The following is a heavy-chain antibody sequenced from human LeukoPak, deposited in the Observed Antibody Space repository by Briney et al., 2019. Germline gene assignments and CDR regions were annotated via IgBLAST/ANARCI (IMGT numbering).Heavy chain of an antibody. Sequence: GESLKISCKASGYTFTSYGISWVRQAPGQGLEWMGWISAYNGNTNYAQKLQGRVTMTTDTSTSTAYMELRSLRSDDTAVYYCARDRRLGSSSWYDWFDPWGQGTLVTVSS. D-gene: IGHD6-13*01. J-gene: IGHJ5*02. CDR1: GYTFTSYG. CDR2: ISAYNGNT. V-gene: IGHV1-18*01. CDR3: ARDRRLGSSSWYDWFDP.